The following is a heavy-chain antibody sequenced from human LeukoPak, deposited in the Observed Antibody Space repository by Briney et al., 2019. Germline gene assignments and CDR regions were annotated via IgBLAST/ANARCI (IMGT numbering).Heavy chain of an antibody. Sequence: GGSPRLSCAASGFSFRNYAMHWVRQAPGKGLEWLALISYDETNEYYADSVKGRFTISRDNSKNTLYLQMNSLRAEDTAVYYCAKAEVPHGWFDPWGQGTLVTVSS. CDR1: GFSFRNYA. CDR2: ISYDETNE. CDR3: AKAEVPHGWFDP. V-gene: IGHV3-30-3*01. D-gene: IGHD2-2*01. J-gene: IGHJ5*02.